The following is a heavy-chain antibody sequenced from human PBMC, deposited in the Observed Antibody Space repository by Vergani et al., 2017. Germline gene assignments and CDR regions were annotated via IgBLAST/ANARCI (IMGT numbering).Heavy chain of an antibody. D-gene: IGHD3-9*01. CDR2: IYVSGIT. CDR1: GASIKNDFYY. CDR3: ANDNKPLHPRAVDL. J-gene: IGHJ3*01. Sequence: QVQLQESGPGLVKPSQTLSLTCTVSGASIKNDFYYWHWIRQPAGKGLEWIGRIYVSGITDYNSSLQSRVSMSVDTSKNQFSLTLNSVTAADTAVYYCANDNKPLHPRAVDLWGQGKMVTVSS. V-gene: IGHV4-61*02.